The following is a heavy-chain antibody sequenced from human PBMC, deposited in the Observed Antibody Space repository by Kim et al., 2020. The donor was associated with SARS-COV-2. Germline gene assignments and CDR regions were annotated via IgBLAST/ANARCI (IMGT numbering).Heavy chain of an antibody. CDR3: AREDGSGSSY. CDR2: YNMRGN. Sequence: YNMRGNTYNPSHKSRVTISVDTSKNQFSLKLSSVTAADTAVYYCAREDGSGSSYWGQGTLVTVSS. D-gene: IGHD3-10*01. V-gene: IGHV4-59*01. J-gene: IGHJ4*02.